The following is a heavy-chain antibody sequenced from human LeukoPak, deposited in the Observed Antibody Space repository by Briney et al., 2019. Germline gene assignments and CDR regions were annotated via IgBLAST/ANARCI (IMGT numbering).Heavy chain of an antibody. J-gene: IGHJ3*02. CDR3: ARNPPPSDSSGYYYVPDAFDI. Sequence: ASVKVSCKASGYTFTNYGISWVRQAPGQGLEWMGWISAYNANTNFAQKLQGRVTITADESTSTAYMELSSLRSEDTAVYYCARNPPPSDSSGYYYVPDAFDIWGQGTMVTVPS. D-gene: IGHD3-22*01. V-gene: IGHV1-18*01. CDR2: ISAYNANT. CDR1: GYTFTNYG.